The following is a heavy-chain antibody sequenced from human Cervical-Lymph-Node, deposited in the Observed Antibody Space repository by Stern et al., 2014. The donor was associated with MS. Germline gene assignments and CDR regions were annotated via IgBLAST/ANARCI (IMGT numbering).Heavy chain of an antibody. D-gene: IGHD2-21*02. Sequence: QVQLVQSGAEVKKPGASVKVSCKVSGYTLREISMHWVRQAPGKGLEWMGGFDPEHGKTRYEQKFQGRVTMAEDRSTDTAYMELSSLRSEDTAVYYCATHRGRVTYYYGMDVWGQGTTVTVSS. CDR2: FDPEHGKT. J-gene: IGHJ6*02. CDR3: ATHRGRVTYYYGMDV. CDR1: GYTLREIS. V-gene: IGHV1-24*01.